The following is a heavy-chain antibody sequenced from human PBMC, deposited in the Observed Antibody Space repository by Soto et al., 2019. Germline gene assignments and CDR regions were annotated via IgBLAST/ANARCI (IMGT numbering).Heavy chain of an antibody. CDR1: GYTFTSYG. V-gene: IGHV1-18*01. J-gene: IGHJ3*02. Sequence: GASVKVSCKASGYTFTSYGISWVRQAPGQGLEWMGWISAYNGNTNYAQKLQGRVTMTTDTSTSTAYMELRSPRSDDTAVYYCAREGWGNYYDSSGYYPRAFDIWGQGTMVTVSS. CDR2: ISAYNGNT. D-gene: IGHD3-22*01. CDR3: AREGWGNYYDSSGYYPRAFDI.